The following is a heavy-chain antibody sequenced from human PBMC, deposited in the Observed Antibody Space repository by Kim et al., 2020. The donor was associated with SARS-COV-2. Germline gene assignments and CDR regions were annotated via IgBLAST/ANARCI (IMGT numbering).Heavy chain of an antibody. CDR3: ARVQSDGAFDY. V-gene: IGHV3-23*01. CDR1: GFTFASYG. J-gene: IGHJ4*02. D-gene: IGHD2-21*02. CDR2: IGGIGSSK. Sequence: GSLRLSCAASGFTFASYGMTWVRQAPGKGLDWVSAIGGIGSSKFYTDSVKGRFTISRDNSKNTLYLQMNSLRVDDTAVYFCARVQSDGAFDYWGQGTLVTVSS.